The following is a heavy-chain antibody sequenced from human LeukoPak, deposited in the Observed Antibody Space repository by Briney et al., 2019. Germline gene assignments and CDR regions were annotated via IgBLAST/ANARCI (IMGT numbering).Heavy chain of an antibody. CDR1: GFTFCSYS. CDR3: ARGMSGSYPSEY. D-gene: IGHD1-26*01. Sequence: PGGSLRLSCAASGFTFCSYSMNWVRQAPGKGLEWVSSISSSSSYIYYADSVKGRFTISRDNAKNSLYLQMNSLRAEDTAVYYCARGMSGSYPSEYWGQGTLVTVSS. J-gene: IGHJ4*02. CDR2: ISSSSSYI. V-gene: IGHV3-21*01.